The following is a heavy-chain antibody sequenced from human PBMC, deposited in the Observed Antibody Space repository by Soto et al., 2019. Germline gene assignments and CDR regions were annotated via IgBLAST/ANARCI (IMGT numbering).Heavy chain of an antibody. CDR2: IWYDGSNK. V-gene: IGHV3-33*01. D-gene: IGHD3-10*01. CDR3: ARTRARVRGVYFVGDRYFDY. Sequence: QVQLVESGGGVVQPGRSLRLSCAASGFTFSSYGMHWVRQAPGKGLEWVAVIWYDGSNKYYADSVKGRFTISRDNSKNTMYLQMNSLRAEDTAVYYCARTRARVRGVYFVGDRYFDYWGQGTLVTVSS. CDR1: GFTFSSYG. J-gene: IGHJ4*02.